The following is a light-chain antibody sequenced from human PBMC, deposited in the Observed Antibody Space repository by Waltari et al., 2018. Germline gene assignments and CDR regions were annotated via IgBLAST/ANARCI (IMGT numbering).Light chain of an antibody. J-gene: IGKJ4*01. CDR3: QQYDNPLT. V-gene: IGKV1-33*01. CDR1: QDISNY. Sequence: DIQMNQSPSSLSASVGHRVTITCQASQDISNYLNWYQQQPGKAPKLLIYDASNLETGVPSRFSGSGSGTDFTFTISSLQPEDIATYYCQQYDNPLTFGGGTKVEIK. CDR2: DAS.